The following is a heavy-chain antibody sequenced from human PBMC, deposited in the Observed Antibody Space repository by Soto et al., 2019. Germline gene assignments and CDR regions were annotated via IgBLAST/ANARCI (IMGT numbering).Heavy chain of an antibody. CDR1: GYTFTSYD. Sequence: ASVKVSCKASGYTFTSYDINWVRQATGQGLEWMGWINPNTGYTDYAQKFQGRVTMTGNTSITTAYTELSSLRSEDTAVYYCVRGRVMITFGVVIVIDYWGQGSPVTVSS. J-gene: IGHJ4*02. D-gene: IGHD3-16*02. CDR3: VRGRVMITFGVVIVIDY. V-gene: IGHV1-8*01. CDR2: INPNTGYT.